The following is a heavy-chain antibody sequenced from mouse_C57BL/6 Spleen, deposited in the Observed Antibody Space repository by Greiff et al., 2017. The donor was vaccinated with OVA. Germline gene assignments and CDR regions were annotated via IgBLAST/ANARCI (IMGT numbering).Heavy chain of an antibody. Sequence: QVHVKQPGAELVMPGASVKLSCKASGYTFTSYWMHWVKQRPGQGLEWIGEIDPSDSYTNYNQKFKGKSTLTVDKSSSTAYMQLSSLTSEDSAVYYCARVGTHYFDYWGQGTTLTVSS. D-gene: IGHD1-1*01. CDR1: GYTFTSYW. CDR2: IDPSDSYT. CDR3: ARVGTHYFDY. V-gene: IGHV1-69*01. J-gene: IGHJ2*01.